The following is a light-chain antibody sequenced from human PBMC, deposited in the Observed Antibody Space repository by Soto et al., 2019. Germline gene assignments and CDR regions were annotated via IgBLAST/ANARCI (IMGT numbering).Light chain of an antibody. CDR3: QQYDDWPET. V-gene: IGKV3-15*01. J-gene: IGKJ1*01. CDR1: ESVSNN. Sequence: EIVMTQSPATLSVSPWERATLSCRASESVSNNLAWYQQRPGQAPRLLIYGASTRATAIPARFSGSGSGTEVTLTISSLQSEDFAVYYCQQYDDWPETFGQGTKVDIK. CDR2: GAS.